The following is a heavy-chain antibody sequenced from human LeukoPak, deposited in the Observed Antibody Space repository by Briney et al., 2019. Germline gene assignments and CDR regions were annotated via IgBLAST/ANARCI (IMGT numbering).Heavy chain of an antibody. D-gene: IGHD4-11*01. CDR1: GFTFSSYW. CDR3: ARAVRDYSNYVLRFMDV. J-gene: IGHJ6*03. V-gene: IGHV3-7*01. CDR2: IKQDGSEK. Sequence: GGSLRLSCAASGFTFSSYWMSWVRQAPGKGLEWVANIKQDGSEKYYVDSVKGRFTISRDNAKNSLYLQMNSLRAEDTAVYYCARAVRDYSNYVLRFMDVWGKGTTVTVSS.